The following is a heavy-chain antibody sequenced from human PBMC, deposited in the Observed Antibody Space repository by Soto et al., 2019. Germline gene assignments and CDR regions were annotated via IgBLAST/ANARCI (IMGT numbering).Heavy chain of an antibody. Sequence: PGGSLRLSCAASGFTFSSYSMNWVRQAPGKGLEWVSYISSSSSTIYYADSVKGRFTISRDNAKNSLYLQMNSLRAEDTAVYYCARPPNYDFWSGYPDPYYYYYIDGWGKRTTDTGSS. CDR1: GFTFSSYS. D-gene: IGHD3-3*01. V-gene: IGHV3-48*01. CDR2: ISSSSSTI. CDR3: ARPPNYDFWSGYPDPYYYYYIDG. J-gene: IGHJ6*03.